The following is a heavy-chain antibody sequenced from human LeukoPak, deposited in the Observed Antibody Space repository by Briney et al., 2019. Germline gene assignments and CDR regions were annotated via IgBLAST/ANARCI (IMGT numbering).Heavy chain of an antibody. CDR1: GFTFSSYE. CDR2: ISSSGSTI. D-gene: IGHD3-10*02. V-gene: IGHV3-48*03. Sequence: GGSLRLSCAASGFTFSSYEMNWVRQAPGKGLEWVAYISSSGSTIYYADSVKGRFTISRDNAKNSLYLQMNCLRAEDTAVYYCAELGITMIGGVWGKGTTVTISS. CDR3: AELGITMIGGV. J-gene: IGHJ6*04.